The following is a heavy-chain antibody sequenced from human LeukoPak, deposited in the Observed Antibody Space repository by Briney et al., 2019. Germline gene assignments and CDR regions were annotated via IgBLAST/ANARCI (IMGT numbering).Heavy chain of an antibody. Sequence: GVSLRRSCAASGFTFSTSAMNWLRQGPGNGLQWVSSIDYDSSHIYYAASVRGRFTISRDNARDSVYLQMNSLRVKDTAVYYCARDPFRYLRVGHYDYWGQGTLVAVSS. CDR1: GFTFSTSA. V-gene: IGHV3-21*01. CDR3: ARDPFRYLRVGHYDY. D-gene: IGHD3-9*01. CDR2: IDYDSSHI. J-gene: IGHJ4*02.